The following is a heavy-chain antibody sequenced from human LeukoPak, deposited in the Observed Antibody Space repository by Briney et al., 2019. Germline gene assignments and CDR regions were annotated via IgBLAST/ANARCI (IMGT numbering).Heavy chain of an antibody. CDR3: ARAPRQYYYDSSGYHY. CDR1: GYTFTSYG. V-gene: IGHV1-18*01. D-gene: IGHD3-22*01. Sequence: ASVKVSCKASGYTFTSYGISWVRQAPGQGLEWMGWISAYNGNTNYAQKLQGRVTMTTDTSTSTAYMELRSLRSDDTAEYYCARAPRQYYYDSSGYHYWGQGTLVTVSS. CDR2: ISAYNGNT. J-gene: IGHJ4*02.